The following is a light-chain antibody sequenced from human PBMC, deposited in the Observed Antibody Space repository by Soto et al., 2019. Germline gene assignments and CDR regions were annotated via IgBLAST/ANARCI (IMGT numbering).Light chain of an antibody. CDR3: QQYGSSPLVT. CDR1: QSVSSSY. V-gene: IGKV3-20*01. Sequence: EIVLTQSPGTLSLSPGERATLSCRASQSVSSSYLAWYQQKPGQAPRLLIYGASNRATGIPDRFSGSGSGTDFPLTISRLEPEDFAVYYCQQYGSSPLVTFGQGTRLEIK. CDR2: GAS. J-gene: IGKJ5*01.